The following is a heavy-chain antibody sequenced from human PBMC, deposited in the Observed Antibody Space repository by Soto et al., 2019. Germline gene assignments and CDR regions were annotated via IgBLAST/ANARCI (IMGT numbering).Heavy chain of an antibody. D-gene: IGHD3-16*01. Sequence: QVQLVESGGGVVQPGRSLRLSCAASGFTFSSYAMHWVRQAPGKGLEWVAVISYDGSNKYYADSVKGRFTISRDNSKNTPYLQMNSLRAEDTAVYYCAKQTGVRFDYWGQGTLVTVSS. V-gene: IGHV3-30-3*01. CDR3: AKQTGVRFDY. J-gene: IGHJ4*02. CDR2: ISYDGSNK. CDR1: GFTFSSYA.